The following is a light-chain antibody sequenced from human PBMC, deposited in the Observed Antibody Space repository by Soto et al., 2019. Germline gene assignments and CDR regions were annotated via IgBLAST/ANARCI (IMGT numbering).Light chain of an antibody. V-gene: IGKV1-5*03. CDR1: QCVSSW. CDR2: KAS. Sequence: DIQMTQSPSTLSASVGDRVTITCRASQCVSSWLAWHQQKPGKAPKLLIYKASSLETGVPSRFSGSGSGTEFTLTISSLQPDDFATYYCQQYNGYFRTFGQGTRVEIK. J-gene: IGKJ1*01. CDR3: QQYNGYFRT.